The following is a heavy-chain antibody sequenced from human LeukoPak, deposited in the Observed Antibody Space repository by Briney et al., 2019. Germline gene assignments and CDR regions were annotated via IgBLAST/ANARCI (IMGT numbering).Heavy chain of an antibody. CDR2: IYYSGST. CDR3: ARFGSRRLVRGYYYYMDV. V-gene: IGHV4-39*07. D-gene: IGHD2-8*02. J-gene: IGHJ6*03. Sequence: PSETLSLTCTVSGGSISSSSYYWDWIRQPPGKGLEWIGSIYYSGSTYYNPSLKSRVTISVDTSKNQFSLRLSSVTAADTAVYYCARFGSRRLVRGYYYYMDVWGKGTTVTVSS. CDR1: GGSISSSSYY.